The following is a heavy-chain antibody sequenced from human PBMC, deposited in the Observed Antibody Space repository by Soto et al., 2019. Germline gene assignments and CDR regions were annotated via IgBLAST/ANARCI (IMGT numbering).Heavy chain of an antibody. V-gene: IGHV1-69*13. CDR3: ARSRPMVRGVMSYYYYGMDV. J-gene: IGHJ6*02. Sequence: SVKVSCKASGCTFSSYAISWVRQAPGQGLEWMGGIIPIFGTANYAQKFQGRVTITADESTSTAYMELSSLRSEDTAVYYCARSRPMVRGVMSYYYYGMDVWGQGTTVTVSS. CDR2: IIPIFGTA. CDR1: GCTFSSYA. D-gene: IGHD3-10*01.